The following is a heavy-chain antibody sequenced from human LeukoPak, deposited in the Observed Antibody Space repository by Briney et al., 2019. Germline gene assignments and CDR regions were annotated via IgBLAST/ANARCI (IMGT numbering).Heavy chain of an antibody. Sequence: SVKVSCKASGGTFSSYAISWVRQAPGQGLEWMGGIIPIFGTANYAQKFQGRVTITADESTSTAYMELSSLRSEDTAVYYCARGAFMVRKNHYYGMDVWGKGTTVTVSS. J-gene: IGHJ6*04. V-gene: IGHV1-69*13. CDR3: ARGAFMVRKNHYYGMDV. CDR1: GGTFSSYA. D-gene: IGHD3-10*01. CDR2: IIPIFGTA.